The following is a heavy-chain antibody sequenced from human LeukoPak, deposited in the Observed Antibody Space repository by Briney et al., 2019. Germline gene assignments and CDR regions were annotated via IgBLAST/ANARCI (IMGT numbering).Heavy chain of an antibody. J-gene: IGHJ4*02. CDR1: GYTFSSYA. V-gene: IGHV3-23*01. Sequence: PGGSLRLSCAASGYTFSSYAMSWVRQAPGKGLEWVSAISGSGGSTYYADSVKGRFTIPRDNSKNTLYLQMNSLRAEDTAVYYCAKSYGSGSPYYFDYWGQGTLVTVSS. CDR2: ISGSGGST. D-gene: IGHD3-10*01. CDR3: AKSYGSGSPYYFDY.